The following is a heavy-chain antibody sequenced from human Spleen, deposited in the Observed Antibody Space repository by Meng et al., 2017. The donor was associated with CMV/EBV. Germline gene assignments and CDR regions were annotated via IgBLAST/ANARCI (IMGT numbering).Heavy chain of an antibody. D-gene: IGHD2-2*01. Sequence: DGLNWVRQAPGQGLEWIGRISVNNGNANYVQKFQGSVTMTTDTSTSTAYMELRSLRSDDTAVYYCARDKVAGGYCSTATCPQIFNFWGQGTLVTVSS. CDR1: DG. CDR2: ISVNNGNA. CDR3: ARDKVAGGYCSTATCPQIFNF. J-gene: IGHJ4*02. V-gene: IGHV1-18*01.